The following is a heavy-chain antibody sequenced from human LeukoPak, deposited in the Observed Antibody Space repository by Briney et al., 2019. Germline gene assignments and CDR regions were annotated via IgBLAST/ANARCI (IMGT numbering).Heavy chain of an antibody. J-gene: IGHJ4*02. CDR1: GGSISSGSYY. D-gene: IGHD3-10*01. CDR3: AREGWFGARGIVDY. CDR2: IYTSGST. V-gene: IGHV4-61*02. Sequence: SQTLSLTCTVSGGSISSGSYYWSWIRQPAGKGLEWIGRIYTSGSTNYNPSLKSRVTISVDTSKNQFSLKLSSVTAADTAVYYCAREGWFGARGIVDYWGQGTLVTVSS.